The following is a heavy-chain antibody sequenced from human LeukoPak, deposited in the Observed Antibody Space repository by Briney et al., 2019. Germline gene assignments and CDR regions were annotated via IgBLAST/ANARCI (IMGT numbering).Heavy chain of an antibody. V-gene: IGHV1-2*02. D-gene: IGHD1-26*01. CDR1: GYTFAGYY. J-gene: IGHJ4*02. Sequence: ASVKVSCKASGYTFAGYYIHWVRQAPGQGLEWMGWINPDSGGTNYAQKFQGRATMTRDTSISTAYVELSRLGSDDTAVYYCARDRSRILDYWGQGTLVTVSS. CDR3: ARDRSRILDY. CDR2: INPDSGGT.